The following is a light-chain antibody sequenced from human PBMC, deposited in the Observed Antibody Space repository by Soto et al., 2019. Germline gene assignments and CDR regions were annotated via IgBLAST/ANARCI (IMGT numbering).Light chain of an antibody. CDR1: QSVSSNY. Sequence: EIVLTQSPGTLSLSPGERATLSCRASQSVSSNYLAWYQQKPGQAPRPLIYGASSRATGIPDRFSGSGARRDFTLTISRLESEDFAVYYCQQYGSSPWTFGQGTKVEIK. V-gene: IGKV3-20*01. J-gene: IGKJ1*01. CDR2: GAS. CDR3: QQYGSSPWT.